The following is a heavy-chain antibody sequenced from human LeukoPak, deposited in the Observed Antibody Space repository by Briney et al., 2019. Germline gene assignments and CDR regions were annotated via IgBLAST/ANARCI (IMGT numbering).Heavy chain of an antibody. CDR2: IYYSGST. D-gene: IGHD3-10*01. Sequence: PSETLSLTCTVSGGSISSYYWGWIRQPPGKGLEWIGYIYYSGSTNYNPSLKSRVTISVDTSKNQFSLKLSSVTAADTAVYYCASGPLPVDAFDIWGQGTMVTVSS. CDR3: ASGPLPVDAFDI. CDR1: GGSISSYY. V-gene: IGHV4-59*01. J-gene: IGHJ3*02.